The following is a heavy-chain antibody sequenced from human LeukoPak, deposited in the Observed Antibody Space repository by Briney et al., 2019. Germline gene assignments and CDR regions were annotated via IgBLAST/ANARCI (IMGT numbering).Heavy chain of an antibody. Sequence: ASVKVSCKASGYTFTGYYMHWVRQAPGQGLEWMGWINPNSGGTNYAQKFQGRVTMTRDMSTSTVYMELSSLRSEDTAVYYCARDLFRLDSSGYYFDYWGQGTLVTVSS. V-gene: IGHV1-2*02. CDR1: GYTFTGYY. J-gene: IGHJ4*02. D-gene: IGHD3-22*01. CDR3: ARDLFRLDSSGYYFDY. CDR2: INPNSGGT.